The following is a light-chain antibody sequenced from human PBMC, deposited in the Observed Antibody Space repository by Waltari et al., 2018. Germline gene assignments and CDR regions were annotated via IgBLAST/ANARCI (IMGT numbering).Light chain of an antibody. CDR2: DAY. Sequence: EIVLTQSPATLSLSPGGRATLSCRASQSVSSYLAWYQQKPGQAPRLLIYDAYNRATGIPDRFSGSGSGTDFTLTISSLEPEDFAVYYCQKYNSAPFTFGPGTKVDIK. CDR3: QKYNSAPFT. CDR1: QSVSSY. V-gene: IGKV3-11*01. J-gene: IGKJ3*01.